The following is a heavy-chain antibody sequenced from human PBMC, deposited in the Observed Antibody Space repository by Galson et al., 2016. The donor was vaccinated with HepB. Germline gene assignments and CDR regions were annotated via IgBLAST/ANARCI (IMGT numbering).Heavy chain of an antibody. V-gene: IGHV4-59*01. CDR2: IYYSGST. CDR1: GGSISSYY. D-gene: IGHD4-17*01. CDR3: ARDRTTRGFDP. Sequence: ETLSLTCTVSGGSISSYYWSWIRQPPGKGLEWIGYIYYSGSTNYNPSLKSRVTISVDTSKNQFSLKLSSVTAADTAVYYCARDRTTRGFDPWGQGTLVTVSS. J-gene: IGHJ5*02.